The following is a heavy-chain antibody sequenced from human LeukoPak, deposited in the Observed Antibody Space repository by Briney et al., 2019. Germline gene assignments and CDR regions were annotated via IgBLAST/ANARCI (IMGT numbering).Heavy chain of an antibody. J-gene: IGHJ5*02. CDR1: GFTFSSYS. D-gene: IGHD3-22*01. CDR3: ARDARDSSGYYDWFDP. V-gene: IGHV3-21*01. CDR2: ISSSSSYI. Sequence: GGSLRLSCAASGFTFSSYSMNWVRQAPGKGLEWVSSISSSSSYIYYADSVKGRFTISRDNAKNSLYLQMNSLGAEDTAVYYCARDARDSSGYYDWFDPWGQGTLVTVSS.